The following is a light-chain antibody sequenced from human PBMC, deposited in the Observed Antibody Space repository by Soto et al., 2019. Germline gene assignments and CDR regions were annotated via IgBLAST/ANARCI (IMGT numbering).Light chain of an antibody. J-gene: IGLJ1*01. Sequence: QSGLPQPASMSGSPGQSITISCTGTSSDIGRYNFVSWYQHHPGKAPKLIIYEATKRPSGVSYRFSGSKSGNTASLTISGLQAEDEADYYCTSYTITSPYVFGTGTKVTVL. CDR3: TSYTITSPYV. CDR1: SSDIGRYNF. V-gene: IGLV2-14*01. CDR2: EAT.